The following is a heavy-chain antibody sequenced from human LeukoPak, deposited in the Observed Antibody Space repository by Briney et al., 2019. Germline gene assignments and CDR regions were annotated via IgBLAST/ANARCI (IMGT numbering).Heavy chain of an antibody. CDR3: ARQTGSGLFILP. CDR1: GGSFSGYY. Sequence: SETLSLTCAVSGGSFSGYYWSWIRQPPGKGLEWIGEINHSGSTEYNPSLKSRVTISVDTSKNQFSLRLTSVTAADTAVYYCARQTGSGLFILPGGQGTLVTVSS. D-gene: IGHD3/OR15-3a*01. CDR2: INHSGST. J-gene: IGHJ4*02. V-gene: IGHV4-34*01.